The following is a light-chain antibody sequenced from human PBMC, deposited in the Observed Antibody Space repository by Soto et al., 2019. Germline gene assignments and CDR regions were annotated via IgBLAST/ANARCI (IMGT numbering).Light chain of an antibody. J-gene: IGLJ2*01. V-gene: IGLV1-40*01. Sequence: QSVLTQPPSVSGAPGQRVTISCTGSSSNIGAGYDVHWYQQFPGTTPKFLIYGNTNRPSGVPDRFSASKSGTSASLDITGLQAEDEAEYFCSSYTTSTTRIIFGGGTKLTVL. CDR3: SSYTTSTTRII. CDR2: GNT. CDR1: SSNIGAGYD.